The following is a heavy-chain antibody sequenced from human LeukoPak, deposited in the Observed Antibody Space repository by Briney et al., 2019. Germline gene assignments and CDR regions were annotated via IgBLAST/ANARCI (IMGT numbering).Heavy chain of an antibody. J-gene: IGHJ5*02. Sequence: PGGSLRLSCAASGFAFSSYAMSWVRQAPGKGLEWVSAISGSGGSTYYADSVKGRFTISRDNSKNTLYLQMNSLRAEDTAVYYCAKERYYYDSSGEFDPWGQGTLVTVSS. D-gene: IGHD3-22*01. V-gene: IGHV3-23*01. CDR1: GFAFSSYA. CDR3: AKERYYYDSSGEFDP. CDR2: ISGSGGST.